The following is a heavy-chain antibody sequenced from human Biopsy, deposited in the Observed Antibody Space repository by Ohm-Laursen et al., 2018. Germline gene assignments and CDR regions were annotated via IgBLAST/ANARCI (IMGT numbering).Heavy chain of an antibody. CDR2: VDWDDYK. D-gene: IGHD6-13*01. CDR1: GFSLSARGMC. Sequence: TQTLPLTCSFSGFSLSARGMCVSWIRQAPGKALEWLARVDWDDYKDYSASLQTKLSISKDTSNDQVVLTVNNVDPADTTTYYCARTPILIVSAGLVYRHRRHLQGMDVWGQGIAVTVS. CDR3: ARTPILIVSAGLVYRHRRHLQGMDV. V-gene: IGHV2-70*11. J-gene: IGHJ6*02.